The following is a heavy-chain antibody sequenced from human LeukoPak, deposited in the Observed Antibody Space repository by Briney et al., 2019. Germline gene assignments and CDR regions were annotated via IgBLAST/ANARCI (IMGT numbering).Heavy chain of an antibody. V-gene: IGHV3-53*04. CDR1: GFTVSSNY. Sequence: GGSLRLSCAASGFTVSSNYMSWVRQAPGKGLEWVSVIYSGGSTYYADSVKGRFTISRHNSKNTLYLQMNSLRAEDTAVYYCAREKTPPLVWGGANQNYYYYYGMDVWGQGTTVTVSS. CDR2: IYSGGST. D-gene: IGHD3-16*01. J-gene: IGHJ6*02. CDR3: AREKTPPLVWGGANQNYYYYYGMDV.